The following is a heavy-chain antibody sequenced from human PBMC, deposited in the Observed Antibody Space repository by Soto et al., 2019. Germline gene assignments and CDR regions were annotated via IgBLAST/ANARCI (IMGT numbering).Heavy chain of an antibody. V-gene: IGHV4-59*08. J-gene: IGHJ2*01. CDR3: ARPRGIAPAVWYFDL. CDR1: GGSISSYY. CDR2: IYYSGIT. Sequence: QVQLQESGPGLVKPSETLSLTCTVSGGSISSYYWSWIRQPPGGGLEWIGFIYYSGITDSNPSLKSRVTISLDTSKNHLSLRLSSVTAADTAVYYCARPRGIAPAVWYFDLWGRGTLVTVSS. D-gene: IGHD6-13*01.